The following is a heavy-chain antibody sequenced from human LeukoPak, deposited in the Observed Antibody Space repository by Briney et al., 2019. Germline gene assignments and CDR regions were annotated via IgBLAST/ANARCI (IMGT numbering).Heavy chain of an antibody. CDR3: ARDGITMVRGVPPPFQYYYYYMDV. D-gene: IGHD3-10*01. CDR2: INWNGGST. V-gene: IGHV3-20*04. J-gene: IGHJ6*03. CDR1: GFTFDDYG. Sequence: TGGSLRLSCAASGFTFDDYGMSWVRQAPGKGLEWVSGINWNGGSTGYADSVKGRFTISRDNAKNSLYLQMNSLRAEDTAVYYCARDGITMVRGVPPPFQYYYYYMDVWGKGTTVTISS.